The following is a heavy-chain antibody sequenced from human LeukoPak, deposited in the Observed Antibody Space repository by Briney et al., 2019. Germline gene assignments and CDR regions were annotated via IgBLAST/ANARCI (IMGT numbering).Heavy chain of an antibody. Sequence: ASVKVSCKTSGYPFSNYDINWVRQATGQGLEWMGWINPHSGKTGYAQKFQGRVTMTTDTSASTAYMELSSLRSEDTAVYYCARGGDSSSWYGWFDPWGQGTLVTVSS. D-gene: IGHD6-13*01. V-gene: IGHV1-8*01. J-gene: IGHJ5*02. CDR3: ARGGDSSSWYGWFDP. CDR2: INPHSGKT. CDR1: GYPFSNYD.